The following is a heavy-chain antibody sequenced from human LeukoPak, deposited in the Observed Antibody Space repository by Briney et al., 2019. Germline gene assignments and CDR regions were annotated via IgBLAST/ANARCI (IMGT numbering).Heavy chain of an antibody. J-gene: IGHJ4*02. D-gene: IGHD6-19*01. CDR3: ANTQASSGWYNFDY. CDR1: GFTFSSYA. CDR2: ISGSGGST. V-gene: IGHV3-23*01. Sequence: GGSLRLSCAASGFTFSSYAMSWVRQAPGKGLEWVPAISGSGGSTYYADSVKGRFTISRDNSKNTLYLQMNSLRAEDTAVYYCANTQASSGWYNFDYWGQGTLVTVSS.